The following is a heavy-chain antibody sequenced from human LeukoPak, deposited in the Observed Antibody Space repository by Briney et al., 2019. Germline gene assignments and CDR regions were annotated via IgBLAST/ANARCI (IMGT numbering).Heavy chain of an antibody. CDR1: GFTFSSYA. J-gene: IGHJ4*02. Sequence: GGSLRLSCAASGFTFSSYAMSWVRQAPGKGLEWVSSISATGGSTYYADSVKGRFTISRDDSKNTLYLQMNSLRAEDTAVYYCATTLDDYCSSTSCYLYYFDYWGQGTLVTVSS. D-gene: IGHD2-2*01. CDR3: ATTLDDYCSSTSCYLYYFDY. V-gene: IGHV3-23*01. CDR2: ISATGGST.